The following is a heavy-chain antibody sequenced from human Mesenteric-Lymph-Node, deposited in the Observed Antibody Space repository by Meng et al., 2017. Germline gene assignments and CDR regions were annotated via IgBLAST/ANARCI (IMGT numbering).Heavy chain of an antibody. D-gene: IGHD3-3*01. CDR3: ARDFGGY. V-gene: IGHV1-18*01. CDR1: VYTFTSNG. Sequence: QVTLGQSGAEEKKPGATVKVSCKASVYTFTSNGISWVRQAPGQGLEWMGWISGYNGNTNYAQKLQGRVTMTRDTSTSTVYMELSSLRSEDTAVYYCARDFGGYWGQGTLVTVSS. J-gene: IGHJ4*02. CDR2: ISGYNGNT.